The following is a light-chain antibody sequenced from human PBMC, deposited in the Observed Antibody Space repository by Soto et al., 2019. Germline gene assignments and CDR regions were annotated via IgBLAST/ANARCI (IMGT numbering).Light chain of an antibody. CDR3: QQYGTSPLLT. J-gene: IGKJ4*01. CDR2: GAS. V-gene: IGKV3-20*01. Sequence: EIVMTQSPATLSVSPGERATLSCRASQSVSSTYLAWYQQKPGQAPRLLIYGASSRATGIPDRFSGSGSGTDFTLTISRLEAEDFAVYYCQQYGTSPLLTFGGGTKVDIK. CDR1: QSVSSTY.